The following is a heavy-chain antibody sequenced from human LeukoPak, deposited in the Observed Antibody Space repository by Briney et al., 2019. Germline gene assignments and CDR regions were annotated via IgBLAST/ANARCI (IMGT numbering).Heavy chain of an antibody. D-gene: IGHD6-19*01. CDR3: ARGGRSAWYDWFDP. CDR2: INHSGSN. Sequence: SETLSLTCAVYGGSFSGYYWSWIRQPPGKGLEWIGEINHSGSNNYHPSLTSRVAISVHTSKNQFSLNLSSVTAADTAVYYCARGGRSAWYDWFDPWGQGTLVTVSS. CDR1: GGSFSGYY. V-gene: IGHV4-34*01. J-gene: IGHJ5*02.